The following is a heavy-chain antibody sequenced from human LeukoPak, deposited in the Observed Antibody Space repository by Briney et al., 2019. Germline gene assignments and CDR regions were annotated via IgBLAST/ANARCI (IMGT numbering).Heavy chain of an antibody. CDR2: ISGSGGST. J-gene: IGHJ3*02. D-gene: IGHD1-26*01. CDR3: AKAEGDEDAFDI. CDR1: GFTFSSYA. Sequence: GGSLRLSCAASGFTFSSYAMSWVRQAPGKGLEWVSAISGSGGSTYYADSVKGRFTISRDNSKNTLYLQMDSLRAEDTAVYYCAKAEGDEDAFDIWGQGTMVTVSS. V-gene: IGHV3-23*01.